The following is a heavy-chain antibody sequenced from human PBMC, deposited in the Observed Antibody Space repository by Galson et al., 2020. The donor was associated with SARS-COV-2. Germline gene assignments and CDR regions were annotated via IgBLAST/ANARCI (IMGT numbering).Heavy chain of an antibody. V-gene: IGHV3-30*04. D-gene: IGHD2-21*01. Sequence: GESLKISCAASGFTFISYAMHWVRQAPGKGLEWVAVISYDGSNKYYADSVKGRFTISRDNSKNTLYLQMNSLRAEDTAVYYCARDSIVVFDYWGQGTRVTVSS. CDR2: ISYDGSNK. CDR1: GFTFISYA. J-gene: IGHJ4*02. CDR3: ARDSIVVFDY.